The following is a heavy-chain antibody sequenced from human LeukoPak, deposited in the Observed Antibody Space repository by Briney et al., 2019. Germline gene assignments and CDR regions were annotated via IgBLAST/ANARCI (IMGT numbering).Heavy chain of an antibody. CDR3: ARDREGYYDSSGYYERFDY. D-gene: IGHD3-22*01. V-gene: IGHV3-30*03. Sequence: GGSLRLSCAASGFTFSSYGMHWVRQAPGKGLEWVAVISYDGSNKYYADSVKGRFTISRDNAKNSLYLQMNSLRAEDTAVYYCARDREGYYDSSGYYERFDYWGQGTLVTVSS. CDR1: GFTFSSYG. J-gene: IGHJ4*02. CDR2: ISYDGSNK.